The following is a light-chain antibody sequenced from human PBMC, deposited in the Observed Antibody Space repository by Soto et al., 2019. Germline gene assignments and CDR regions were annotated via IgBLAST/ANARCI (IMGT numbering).Light chain of an antibody. Sequence: EIVMTQSPATLSVSPGERATLSFRASQSVSSNLAWYQQKPGQAPRLLIYGASTRATGIPARFSGSGSGTDFTLTISRLEPEDFAVYYCQQYGSSSTFGQGTRLEIK. CDR3: QQYGSSST. J-gene: IGKJ5*01. CDR1: QSVSSN. V-gene: IGKV3-15*01. CDR2: GAS.